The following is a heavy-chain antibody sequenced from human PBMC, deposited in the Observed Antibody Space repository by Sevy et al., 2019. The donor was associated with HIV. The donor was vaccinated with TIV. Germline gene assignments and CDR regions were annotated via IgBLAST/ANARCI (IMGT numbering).Heavy chain of an antibody. CDR2: INPNSGGT. V-gene: IGHV1-2*02. CDR1: GYTFTGYY. J-gene: IGHJ6*02. CDR3: ARDLRVGCGGDCYSHYYGMDV. Sequence: ASVKVSCKASGYTFTGYYMHWVRHAPGQGLEWMGWINPNSGGTNYAQKFQGRVTMTRDTSISTAHMELSRLRSDDTAVYYCARDLRVGCGGDCYSHYYGMDVWGQGTTVTVSS. D-gene: IGHD2-21*02.